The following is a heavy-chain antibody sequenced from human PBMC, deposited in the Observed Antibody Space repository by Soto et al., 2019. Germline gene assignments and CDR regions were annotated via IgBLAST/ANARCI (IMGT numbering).Heavy chain of an antibody. D-gene: IGHD2-21*01. V-gene: IGHV3-21*06. Sequence: EVQLVESGGGLVKAGGSLRLFCTASGFPFRNYNMNWVRQAPGKGLEWVSFISTGGAYMFYADSVKGRFTITRDNAQNSLFLQIDSPRAEDTAVYYCARDIASPGGDYFDSWGQGTLVTFSS. J-gene: IGHJ4*02. CDR2: ISTGGAYM. CDR1: GFPFRNYN. CDR3: ARDIASPGGDYFDS.